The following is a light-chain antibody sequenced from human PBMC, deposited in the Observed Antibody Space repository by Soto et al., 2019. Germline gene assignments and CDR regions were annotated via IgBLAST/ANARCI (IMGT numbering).Light chain of an antibody. CDR1: SSNIGGNS. J-gene: IGLJ1*01. Sequence: QCLLTQPPSVSAAPGQKVTIACSGSSSNIGGNSVSWYQQLPGTAPKLLIYDDNKRPSGIPDRFSGSKSGTSATLGITGFQTGDEADYYCASWDSSLSAYVFGTGTKV. CDR2: DDN. V-gene: IGLV1-51*01. CDR3: ASWDSSLSAYV.